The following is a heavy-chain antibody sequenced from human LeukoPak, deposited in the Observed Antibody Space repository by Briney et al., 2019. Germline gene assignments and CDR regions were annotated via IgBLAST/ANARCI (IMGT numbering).Heavy chain of an antibody. D-gene: IGHD4-23*01. CDR3: TRDPHYYHGNPHDF. CDR1: GFTFNSYV. Sequence: GGSLRLSCAASGFTFNSYVMSWVRQAPGKGLEWLSFIRSKDHGGTTEYAASVKGRFTISRDDSNGIAYLQMNSLIIEDTAVYFCTRDPHYYHGNPHDFWGQGTRVTVSS. J-gene: IGHJ4*02. V-gene: IGHV3-49*04. CDR2: IRSKDHGGTT.